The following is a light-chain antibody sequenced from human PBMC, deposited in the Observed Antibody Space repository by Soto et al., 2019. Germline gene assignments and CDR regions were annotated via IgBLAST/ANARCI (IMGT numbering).Light chain of an antibody. CDR3: QAWDYSTAYYV. J-gene: IGLJ1*01. V-gene: IGLV3-1*01. Sequence: SYELTQPPSVSVSPGQTASITCSGDKLGEKYACWYQQKPGQSPVLVIYQDTKRPSGIPERFSGSNSGNTATLTISGTQAMDEADYYCQAWDYSTAYYVFGPGTKQTVL. CDR2: QDT. CDR1: KLGEKY.